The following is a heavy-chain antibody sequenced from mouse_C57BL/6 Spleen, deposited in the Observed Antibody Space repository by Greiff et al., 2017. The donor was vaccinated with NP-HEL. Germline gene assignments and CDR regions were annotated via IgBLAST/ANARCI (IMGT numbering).Heavy chain of an antibody. Sequence: EVQLVESGGGLVQPGGSLSLSCAASGFTFTDYYMSWVRQPPGKALEWLGFIRNKANGYTTEYSASVKGRFTISRDTSQSIVYLQMNALRAEDSAIYYGARYFDSEGYFDYWGQGTTLTVSS. CDR2: IRNKANGYTT. J-gene: IGHJ2*01. V-gene: IGHV7-3*01. CDR1: GFTFTDYY. CDR3: ARYFDSEGYFDY. D-gene: IGHD2-13*01.